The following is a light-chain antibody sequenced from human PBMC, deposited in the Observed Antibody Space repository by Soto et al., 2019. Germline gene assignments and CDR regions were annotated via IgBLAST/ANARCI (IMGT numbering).Light chain of an antibody. CDR2: AAS. Sequence: IQVTQCPSSFSASTGDRVTITCRASQSISSYLAWYQHKPGKAPKLLIYAASTLQSGVPSRFSGSGSGTDLTITISCLQSEDFATYYCQQYYSYPRTFGQGTKVDIK. J-gene: IGKJ1*01. CDR3: QQYYSYPRT. CDR1: QSISSY. V-gene: IGKV1-8*01.